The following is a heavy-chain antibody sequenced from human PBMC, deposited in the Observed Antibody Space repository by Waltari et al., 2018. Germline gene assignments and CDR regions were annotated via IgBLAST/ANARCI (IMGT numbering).Heavy chain of an antibody. J-gene: IGHJ5*02. Sequence: QVQLQQWGAGLLKPSATLSLTCAVYGGSFSGYSWNWIRQPPGKGLEWIGEIDHSGSANYNPSLKSRVTMSIDTSKNHFSLKLSSVTAADTGVYYCARGPLRSWFDPWGQGTLVTVSP. CDR1: GGSFSGYS. CDR2: IDHSGSA. CDR3: ARGPLRSWFDP. V-gene: IGHV4-34*01.